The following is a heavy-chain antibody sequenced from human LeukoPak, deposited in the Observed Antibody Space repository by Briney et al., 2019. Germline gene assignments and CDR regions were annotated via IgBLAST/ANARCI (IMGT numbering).Heavy chain of an antibody. D-gene: IGHD2-8*01. CDR1: GFTFSTYA. CDR2: ISNDGRNK. CDR3: ARDPMADFDY. V-gene: IGHV3-30*04. Sequence: GGSLILSCAASGFTFSTYAMHWVRQAPGKGLEWVAVISNDGRNKIYADSVKGRFTISRDNSKNTLFLQMNSLRTEDTAVYYCARDPMADFDYWGHGSLVTVSS. J-gene: IGHJ4*01.